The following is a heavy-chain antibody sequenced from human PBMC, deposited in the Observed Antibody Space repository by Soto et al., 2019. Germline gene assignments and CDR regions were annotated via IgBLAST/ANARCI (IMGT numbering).Heavy chain of an antibody. CDR2: IYHSGST. CDR3: ARGLYCSSTSCYTRFDP. V-gene: IGHV4-30-2*01. D-gene: IGHD2-2*02. Sequence: AXETRSLTCPVAGRSISSDGYSWRWIRQPPGKGLEWIGYIYHSGSTYYNPSLKSRVTISVDRSKNQFSLKLSSVTAADTAVYSCARGLYCSSTSCYTRFDPWGQGTLVTFSS. J-gene: IGHJ5*02. CDR1: GRSISSDGYS.